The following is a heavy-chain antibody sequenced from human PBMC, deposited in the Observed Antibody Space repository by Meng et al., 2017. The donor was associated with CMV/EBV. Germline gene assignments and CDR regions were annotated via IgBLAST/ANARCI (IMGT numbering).Heavy chain of an antibody. V-gene: IGHV3-30*02. CDR3: AKDHRGRFIVGPRADGGHGMDV. J-gene: IGHJ6*02. Sequence: GGSLRLSCAPSGIIFTTYGLHWVRQAPGKGLEWVAFIRYDGSNKYYADSVKGRFTISRDNSKNTMYLQMNSLRGEDTAIYYCAKDHRGRFIVGPRADGGHGMDVWGQGTTVTV. D-gene: IGHD1-26*01. CDR2: IRYDGSNK. CDR1: GIIFTTYG.